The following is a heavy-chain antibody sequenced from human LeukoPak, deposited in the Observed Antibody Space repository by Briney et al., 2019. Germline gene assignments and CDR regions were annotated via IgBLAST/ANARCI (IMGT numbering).Heavy chain of an antibody. J-gene: IGHJ6*03. CDR3: ARGVVDTAMVSDYYYYMDV. V-gene: IGHV1-18*01. CDR2: ISAYNGNT. D-gene: IGHD5-18*01. CDR1: GYTFTCYG. Sequence: ASVKVSCKASGYTFTCYGISWVRQAPGQGLEWMGWISAYNGNTNYAQKLQGRVTMTTDTSTSTAYMELRSLRSDDTAVYYCARGVVDTAMVSDYYYYMDVWGKGTTVTVSS.